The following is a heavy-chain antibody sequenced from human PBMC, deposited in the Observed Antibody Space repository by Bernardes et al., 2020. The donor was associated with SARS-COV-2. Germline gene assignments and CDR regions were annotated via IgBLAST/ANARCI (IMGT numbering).Heavy chain of an antibody. CDR1: GGSISSYY. D-gene: IGHD2-2*01. CDR2: SYYSGST. J-gene: IGHJ4*02. V-gene: IGHV4-59*01. Sequence: SETLSLTCTVSGGSISSYYWSWIRQPPGKGLGWIGYSYYSGSTNYNPSLKSRVTISVDTSKNQFSLKLSSVTAADTAVYYCARANRGGGQPFVDYWGQGTLVTVSS. CDR3: ARANRGGGQPFVDY.